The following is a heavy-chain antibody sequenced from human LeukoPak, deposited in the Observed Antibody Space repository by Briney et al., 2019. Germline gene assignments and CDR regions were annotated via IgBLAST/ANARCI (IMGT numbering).Heavy chain of an antibody. D-gene: IGHD6-6*01. CDR2: INHSGST. CDR1: GGSFSGYY. Sequence: PSETLSLTCAVYGGSFSGYYWSWIRQPPGKGLEWIGEINHSGSTNYNPSLKSRVTISVDTSKNQFSLKLSSVTAADTAVYYCARGRMEGHSSSSFDYWGQGTLVSVSS. V-gene: IGHV4-34*01. CDR3: ARGRMEGHSSSSFDY. J-gene: IGHJ4*02.